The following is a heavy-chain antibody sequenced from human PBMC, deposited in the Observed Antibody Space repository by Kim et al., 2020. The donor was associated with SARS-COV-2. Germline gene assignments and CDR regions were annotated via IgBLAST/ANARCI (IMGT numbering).Heavy chain of an antibody. CDR1: GFTFSSYG. CDR2: ISYDGSNK. V-gene: IGHV3-30*18. Sequence: GGSLRLSCAASGFTFSSYGMHWVRQAPGKGLEWVAVISYDGSNKYYADSVKGRFTISRDNSKNTLYLQMNSLRAEDTAVYYCAKDSSVLWFGELGYYFDYWGQGTLVTVSS. CDR3: AKDSSVLWFGELGYYFDY. J-gene: IGHJ4*02. D-gene: IGHD3-10*01.